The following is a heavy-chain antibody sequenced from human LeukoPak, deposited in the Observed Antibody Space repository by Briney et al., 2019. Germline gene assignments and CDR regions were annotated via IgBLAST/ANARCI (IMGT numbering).Heavy chain of an antibody. V-gene: IGHV3-7*04. J-gene: IGHJ4*02. CDR2: IKQDGSER. CDR3: VRDGGYSGYEY. CDR1: GFTFRSYW. Sequence: PGLSLRLSCAASGFTFRSYWVTWVRQAPGKGLEWVANIKQDGSERYYVDSMKGRITISRDNAKKSLYLEVNSLSAEDTAVYYCVRDGGYSGYEYWGQGTLVTVSS. D-gene: IGHD5-12*01.